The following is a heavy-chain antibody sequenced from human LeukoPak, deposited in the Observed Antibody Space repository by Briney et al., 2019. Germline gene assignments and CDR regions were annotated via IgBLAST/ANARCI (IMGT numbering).Heavy chain of an antibody. CDR1: GFTFSDYW. CDR3: ARDGRFSYGAFDI. CDR2: IKQDGSEK. Sequence: GGSLRLSCVASGFTFSDYWMTWVRQAPGKGLECAANIKQDGSEKFYVDSVKGRFTISRDNAKNSLYLQMNSLRAEDTAVYYCARDGRFSYGAFDIWGQGTMVTVSS. D-gene: IGHD3-3*01. J-gene: IGHJ3*02. V-gene: IGHV3-7*01.